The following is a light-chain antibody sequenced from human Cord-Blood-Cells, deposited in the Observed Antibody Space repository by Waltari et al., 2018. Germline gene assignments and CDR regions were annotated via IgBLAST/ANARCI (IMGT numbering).Light chain of an antibody. Sequence: DIQMTQSPSTLSASVGDRVTITCRASQSISSWLAWYQQKPGKAPKLLIYDASSLESGVPSRFSGSGSGTEFTLTISSLHPDDFATYYCQQYNSYSRFGPGTKVDIK. J-gene: IGKJ3*01. CDR2: DAS. CDR3: QQYNSYSR. V-gene: IGKV1-5*01. CDR1: QSISSW.